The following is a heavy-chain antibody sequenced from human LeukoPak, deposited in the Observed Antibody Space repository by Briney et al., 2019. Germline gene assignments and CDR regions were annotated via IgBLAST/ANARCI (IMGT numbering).Heavy chain of an antibody. V-gene: IGHV4-4*07. CDR2: IYTSGST. Sequence: PSETLSLTCTVSGGSISSYYGSWIRQPAGKGLEWIGRIYTSGSTNYNPSLKSRVTMSVDTSKNQFSLKLSSVTAADTAVYYCARESMVRGRSWFDPWGQGTLVTVSS. CDR1: GGSISSYY. D-gene: IGHD3-10*01. J-gene: IGHJ5*02. CDR3: ARESMVRGRSWFDP.